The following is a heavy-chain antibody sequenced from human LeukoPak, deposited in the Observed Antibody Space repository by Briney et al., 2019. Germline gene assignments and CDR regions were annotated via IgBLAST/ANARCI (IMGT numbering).Heavy chain of an antibody. D-gene: IGHD3-10*01. CDR2: IGSKANSYAT. CDR3: ARDRRAGYGSGSRNWFDP. CDR1: GFTFSGSA. Sequence: GGSLRLSCAASGFTFSGSAMHWVRQASGKGLEWVGRIGSKANSYATPYAASVKGRFTISRDDSKNTAYLQMSSLKTEDTAVYYCARDRRAGYGSGSRNWFDPWGQGTLVTVSS. J-gene: IGHJ5*02. V-gene: IGHV3-73*01.